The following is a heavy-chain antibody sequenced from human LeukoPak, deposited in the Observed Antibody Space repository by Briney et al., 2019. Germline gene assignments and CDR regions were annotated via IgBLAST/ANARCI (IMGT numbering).Heavy chain of an antibody. CDR1: GFTFSSYA. D-gene: IGHD2-2*01. J-gene: IGHJ2*01. CDR3: ARDGLYCSSTCCYPSWYFDL. Sequence: PGGSLRLSCAASGFTFSSYAMHWVRQAPGKGLEYVSAISSNGGSTYYANSVKGRFTISRDNSKNTLYLQMGSLRAEDMAVYYCARDGLYCSSTCCYPSWYFDLWGRGTLVTVSS. CDR2: ISSNGGST. V-gene: IGHV3-64*01.